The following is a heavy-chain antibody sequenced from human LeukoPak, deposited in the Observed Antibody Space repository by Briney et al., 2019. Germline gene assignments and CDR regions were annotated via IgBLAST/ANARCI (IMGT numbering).Heavy chain of an antibody. J-gene: IGHJ4*02. CDR3: ARVWDSYFDY. CDR2: IYSGGST. V-gene: IGHV3-53*04. D-gene: IGHD3/OR15-3a*01. CDR1: GFTVSSNY. Sequence: GGSLRLSCAASGFTVSSNYMSWDRQAPGKGLEWVSVIYSGGSTYYADSVKGRFTISRHNSKNTLYLQMNSLRAEDTAVYYCARVWDSYFDYWGQGTLVTVSS.